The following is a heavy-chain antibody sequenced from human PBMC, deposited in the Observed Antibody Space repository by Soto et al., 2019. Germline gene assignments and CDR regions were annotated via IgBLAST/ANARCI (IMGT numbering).Heavy chain of an antibody. J-gene: IGHJ4*02. CDR3: VRGATLKFDY. CDR2: VNWNGGST. CDR1: GFTFDDYG. Sequence: GGSLRLSCAASGFTFDDYGMSWARQAPGKGLEWVSGVNWNGGSTGYADSVKGRFTISRDNAKNSLYLQMNSLRVEDTAFYYCVRGATLKFDYRGKGTLVTVSS. V-gene: IGHV3-20*04.